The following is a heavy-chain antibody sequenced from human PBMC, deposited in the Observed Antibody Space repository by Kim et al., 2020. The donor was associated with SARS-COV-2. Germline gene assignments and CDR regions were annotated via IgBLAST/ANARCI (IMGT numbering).Heavy chain of an antibody. D-gene: IGHD3-22*01. CDR2: INHSGST. Sequence: SETLSLTCAVYGGSFSGYYWSWIRQPPGKGLEWIGEINHSGSTNYNPSLKSRVTISVDTSKNQFSLKLSSVTAADTAVYYCARRSTRITMIVVVTDPRYYFDYWGQGTLVTVSS. J-gene: IGHJ4*02. V-gene: IGHV4-34*01. CDR1: GGSFSGYY. CDR3: ARRSTRITMIVVVTDPRYYFDY.